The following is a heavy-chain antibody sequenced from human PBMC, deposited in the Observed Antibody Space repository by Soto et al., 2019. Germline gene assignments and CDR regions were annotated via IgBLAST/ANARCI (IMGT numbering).Heavy chain of an antibody. J-gene: IGHJ5*02. D-gene: IGHD2-21*01. CDR3: ARDPAYCGGECYSRGGGWFDP. V-gene: IGHV3-48*02. Sequence: GGSLRLFCAASGFTFSSYSMNWLRQAPGKGLEGVSYISSSSSTIYYADSVKGRFTISRDNAKNSLYLQMNSLRDEDTAVYYCARDPAYCGGECYSRGGGWFDPWGQGTLVTGSS. CDR2: ISSSSSTI. CDR1: GFTFSSYS.